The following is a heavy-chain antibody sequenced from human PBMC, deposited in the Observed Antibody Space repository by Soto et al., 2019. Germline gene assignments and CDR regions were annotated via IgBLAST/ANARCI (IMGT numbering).Heavy chain of an antibody. J-gene: IGHJ6*02. Sequence: QVQLVESGGGVVQPGRSLRLSCAASGFTFSSYAMHWVRQAPGKGLEWVAVISYDGSNKYYADSVKGRFTISRDNSKNTLKMQRNSLRADDTAVYYSAGRIVVVPASIYYYYGMDVWGQGSTVTVSS. CDR2: ISYDGSNK. CDR1: GFTFSSYA. D-gene: IGHD2-2*01. CDR3: AGRIVVVPASIYYYYGMDV. V-gene: IGHV3-30-3*01.